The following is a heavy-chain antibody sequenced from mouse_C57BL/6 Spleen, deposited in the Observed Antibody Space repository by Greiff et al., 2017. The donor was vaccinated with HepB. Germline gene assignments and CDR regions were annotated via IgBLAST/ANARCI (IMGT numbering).Heavy chain of an antibody. Sequence: EVQGVESGPELVKPGASVKMSCKASGYTFTDYNMHWVKQSHGKSLEWIGYINPNNGGTSYNQKFKGKATLTVNKSSSTAYMELRSLTSEDSAVYYCARRGAYGNYFDYWGQGTTLTVSS. J-gene: IGHJ2*01. CDR2: INPNNGGT. V-gene: IGHV1-22*01. D-gene: IGHD2-1*01. CDR3: ARRGAYGNYFDY. CDR1: GYTFTDYN.